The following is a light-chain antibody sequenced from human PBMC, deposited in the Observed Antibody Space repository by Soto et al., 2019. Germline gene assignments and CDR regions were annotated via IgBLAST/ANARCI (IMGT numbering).Light chain of an antibody. CDR2: DAS. V-gene: IGKV1-33*01. Sequence: DVLMTQSPSSLSASVGDRVTITCQASQDINNYLNWYQQKTGKAPKLLIYDASNLETGVPLRFSGGGSGTEFTFTISSLQPEDIATYYCQQCDNLPYTFGQGTKLEMK. CDR3: QQCDNLPYT. J-gene: IGKJ2*01. CDR1: QDINNY.